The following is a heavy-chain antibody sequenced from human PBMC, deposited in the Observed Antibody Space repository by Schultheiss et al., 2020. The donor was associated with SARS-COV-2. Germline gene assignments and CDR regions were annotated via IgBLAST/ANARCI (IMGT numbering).Heavy chain of an antibody. CDR1: GYSISSGYY. CDR2: IHYNEGT. D-gene: IGHD5-12*01. J-gene: IGHJ1*01. Sequence: SQTLSLTCAVSGYSISSGYYWGWIRQPPGKGLEWIGDIHYNEGTNYNPSLKSRVTISVDTSKNQFSLKLSSVTAADTAVYYCARMTGGNSEWLRYFQHWGQGTLVTVSS. V-gene: IGHV4-38-2*01. CDR3: ARMTGGNSEWLRYFQH.